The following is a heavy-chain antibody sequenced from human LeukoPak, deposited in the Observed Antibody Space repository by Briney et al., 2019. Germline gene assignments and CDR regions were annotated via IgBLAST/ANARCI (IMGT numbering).Heavy chain of an antibody. J-gene: IGHJ4*02. CDR2: ISSSSSTI. CDR1: GFTFSSYS. CDR3: ARVSSSSLDY. D-gene: IGHD6-13*01. V-gene: IGHV3-48*01. Sequence: PWGSLRLSCAASGFTFSSYSMSWVRQAPGKGLEWVSYISSSSSTIYYADSVKGRFTISRDNAKNSVYLQMNSLRAEDTAVYYCARVSSSSLDYWGQGTLVTVSS.